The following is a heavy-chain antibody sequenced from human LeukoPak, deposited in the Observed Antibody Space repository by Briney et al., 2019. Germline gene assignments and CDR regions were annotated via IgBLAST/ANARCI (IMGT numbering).Heavy chain of an antibody. V-gene: IGHV3-23*01. CDR1: GFTFSSYA. CDR3: AKDLWYSSSSKNYYYYMDV. D-gene: IGHD6-6*01. Sequence: PGGSLRLSCAASGFTFSSYAMSWVRQAPGKGLEWVSAISGSGGSTYYAASVKGRFTISRDNSKNTLYLQMNSLRAEDTAVYYCAKDLWYSSSSKNYYYYMDVWGKGTTVTVSS. CDR2: ISGSGGST. J-gene: IGHJ6*03.